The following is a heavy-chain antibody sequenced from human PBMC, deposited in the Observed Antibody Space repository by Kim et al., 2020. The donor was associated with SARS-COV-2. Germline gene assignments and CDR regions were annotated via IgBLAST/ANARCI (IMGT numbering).Heavy chain of an antibody. D-gene: IGHD3-10*01. J-gene: IGHJ6*02. CDR3: ARAYGSGSYLEIHYYGMDV. Sequence: SETLSLTCTVSGGSISSSSYCWGWIRQPPGKGLEWIGSIYYSGSTYYNPSLKSRVTISVDTSKNQFSLKLSSVTAADTAVYYCARAYGSGSYLEIHYYGMDVWGQGTTVTVSS. CDR2: IYYSGST. CDR1: GGSISSSSYC. V-gene: IGHV4-39*01.